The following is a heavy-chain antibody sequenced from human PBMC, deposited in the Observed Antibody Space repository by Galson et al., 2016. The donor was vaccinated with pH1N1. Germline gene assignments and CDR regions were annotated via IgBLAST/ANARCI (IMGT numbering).Heavy chain of an antibody. D-gene: IGHD5-12*01. CDR3: ARGSGYSGYDPEYYFHY. J-gene: IGHJ4*02. V-gene: IGHV1-2*02. CDR2: INPNSGGR. Sequence: SVKVSCKASGYTFTGYYMHWVRQAPGQGLEWMGWINPNSGGRNYAQKFQGRVTMTRDTSISTAYMTLSRLTSDDTAVYSCARGSGYSGYDPEYYFHYWGQGTLVTVSS. CDR1: GYTFTGYY.